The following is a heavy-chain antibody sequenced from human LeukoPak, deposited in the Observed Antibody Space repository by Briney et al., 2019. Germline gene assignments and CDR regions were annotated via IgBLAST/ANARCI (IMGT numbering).Heavy chain of an antibody. CDR2: IYTSGST. Sequence: SETLSLTCTVSGGSISSYYWSWIRQPAGKGLEWIGRIYTSGSTNYNPSLKSRVTMSVDTSKNQFSLTLRSVTAAHTAVYYCARDYDFWSGYYRYNSFDPWGPGTLVTVSS. CDR3: ARDYDFWSGYYRYNSFDP. J-gene: IGHJ5*02. D-gene: IGHD3-3*01. V-gene: IGHV4-4*07. CDR1: GGSISSYY.